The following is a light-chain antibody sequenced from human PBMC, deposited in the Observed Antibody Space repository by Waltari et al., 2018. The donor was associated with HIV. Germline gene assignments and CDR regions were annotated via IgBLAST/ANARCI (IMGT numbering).Light chain of an antibody. CDR2: EVK. CDR1: RGTVGVPDY. V-gene: IGLV2-14*01. J-gene: IGLJ2*01. CDR3: SSYSASGTLVL. Sequence: QSALTQPASVSGPPGQSISIPCSGPRGTVGVPDYVPWYHQHPGEAPTLILYEVKNRPSGISNRFSGSKSGNTASLTISGLQVEDEAHYYCSSYSASGTLVLFGGGTRLTVL.